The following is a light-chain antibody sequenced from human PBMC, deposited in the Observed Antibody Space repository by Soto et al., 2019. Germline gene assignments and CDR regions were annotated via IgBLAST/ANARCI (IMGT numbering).Light chain of an antibody. CDR3: QLMT. J-gene: IGKJ5*01. Sequence: ILLTQSPGTPSLSPGARATLSFRASQSVSSSYLAWYQQKPGQAPRLLIYGASSRATGIPDRFSGSGSGTDFTLTISSLEPEDFAVYYCQLMTFGQGTRLEIK. CDR1: QSVSSSY. V-gene: IGKV3-20*01. CDR2: GAS.